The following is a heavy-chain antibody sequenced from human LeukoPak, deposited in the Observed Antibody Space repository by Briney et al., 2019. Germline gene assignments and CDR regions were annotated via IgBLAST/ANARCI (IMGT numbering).Heavy chain of an antibody. D-gene: IGHD3-3*01. CDR1: GGSISSSSYY. CDR3: ARHYYDFWSGYHFDY. V-gene: IGHV4-39*01. Sequence: SETLSLTCTVSGGSISSSSYYWGWIRQPPGKGLEWIGSIYYSGSTYYNPSLKSRVTISVDTSKSQFSLKLSSVTAADTAVYYCARHYYDFWSGYHFDYWGQGTLATVSS. J-gene: IGHJ4*02. CDR2: IYYSGST.